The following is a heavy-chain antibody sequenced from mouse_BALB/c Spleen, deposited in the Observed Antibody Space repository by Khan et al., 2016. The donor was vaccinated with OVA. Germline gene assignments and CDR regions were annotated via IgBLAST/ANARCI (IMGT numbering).Heavy chain of an antibody. D-gene: IGHD1-1*01. CDR3: ARPIYYYGSSFRAMDY. V-gene: IGHV1-80*01. CDR2: IFPGDGNT. J-gene: IGHJ4*01. CDR1: GYEFSSQW. Sequence: QVQLKESGAELVRPGSSVKISCKASGYEFSSQWMNWVKQRPGQGLEWIGQIFPGDGNTNYSGKFKGKATLTADKSSSTAYMQLSSLTSEDSAVYFCARPIYYYGSSFRAMDYWGKGTSVTVSS.